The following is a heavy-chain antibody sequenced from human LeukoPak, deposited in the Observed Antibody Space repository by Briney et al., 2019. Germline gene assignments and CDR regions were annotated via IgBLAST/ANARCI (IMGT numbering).Heavy chain of an antibody. V-gene: IGHV4-39*01. J-gene: IGHJ4*02. D-gene: IGHD5-18*01. Sequence: SETLSLTCTVSGGSISSSSHYWGWIRQPPGKGLEWIGSIYYSGSTYYNPSLKSRVTISVDTSKNQFSLKLSSVTAADTAVYYCAALKREAMATGYWGQGALVTVSS. CDR3: AALKREAMATGY. CDR1: GGSISSSSHY. CDR2: IYYSGST.